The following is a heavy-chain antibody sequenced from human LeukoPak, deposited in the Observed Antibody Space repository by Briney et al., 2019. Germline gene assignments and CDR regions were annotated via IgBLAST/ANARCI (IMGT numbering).Heavy chain of an antibody. Sequence: PGGSLRLSCAASGFTFSSYSMNWVRQAPGKGLEWVSSIGSSSSYIYYADSVKGRFTISRDNAKNSLYLHMNSLRAEDTAVYYCARDKWLDDYWGQGTLVTVSS. D-gene: IGHD6-19*01. CDR1: GFTFSSYS. CDR3: ARDKWLDDY. J-gene: IGHJ4*02. V-gene: IGHV3-21*01. CDR2: IGSSSSYI.